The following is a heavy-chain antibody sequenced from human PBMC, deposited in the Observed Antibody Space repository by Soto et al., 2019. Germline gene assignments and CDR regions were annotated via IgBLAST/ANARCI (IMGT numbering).Heavy chain of an antibody. CDR1: GYSFTSYW. V-gene: IGHV5-51*01. J-gene: IGHJ6*02. Sequence: PGESLKISCKGSGYSFTSYWIGWVRQMPGKGLEWMGIIYPGDSDTRYSPSFQGQVTISADKSISTAYLQWSSLKASDTAMYYCARHGPSYYYDSSGYDGMDVWGQGTTVTVSS. CDR2: IYPGDSDT. D-gene: IGHD3-22*01. CDR3: ARHGPSYYYDSSGYDGMDV.